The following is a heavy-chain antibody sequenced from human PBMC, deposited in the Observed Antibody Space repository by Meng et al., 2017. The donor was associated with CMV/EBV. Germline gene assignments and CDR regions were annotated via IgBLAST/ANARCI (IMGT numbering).Heavy chain of an antibody. CDR1: GGTFSSYA. J-gene: IGHJ5*02. CDR3: ARRLTMIAGGGGWFDP. D-gene: IGHD3-22*01. Sequence: SVKVSCKASGGTFSSYAISWVRQAPGQGLEWMGGIIPILGIANYAQKFQGRVTITADKSTGTAYMELSSLRSEDTAVYYCARRLTMIAGGGGWFDPWGQGTLVTVSS. V-gene: IGHV1-69*10. CDR2: IIPILGIA.